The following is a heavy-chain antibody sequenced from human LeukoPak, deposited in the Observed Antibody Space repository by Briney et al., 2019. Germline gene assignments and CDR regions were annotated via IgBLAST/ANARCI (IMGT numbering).Heavy chain of an antibody. D-gene: IGHD5-18*01. Sequence: SETLSLTCTVSGGTISSGGYYWSCIRQHPGKGLVWIGNVYYSGTTYYNPSHKSRVTISVDTSKTQVSLKLSSVTAADTGMYNCARASLDTSIVPFDYWGQETLVTVSS. V-gene: IGHV4-31*03. J-gene: IGHJ4*02. CDR2: VYYSGTT. CDR1: GGTISSGGYY. CDR3: ARASLDTSIVPFDY.